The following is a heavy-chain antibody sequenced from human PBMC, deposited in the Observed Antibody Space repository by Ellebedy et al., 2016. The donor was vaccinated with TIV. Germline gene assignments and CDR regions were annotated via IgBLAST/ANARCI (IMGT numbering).Heavy chain of an antibody. J-gene: IGHJ4*02. CDR2: INAGNGNT. D-gene: IGHD1-1*01. Sequence: ASVKVSCXASGYTFTSYAMHWVRQAPGQRLEWMGWINAGNGNTKYSQKFQGRVTITRDTSAGTAYMELSSLRSEDTAVYYCARDWNGDSVIEDWGQGSLVIVSS. CDR3: ARDWNGDSVIED. CDR1: GYTFTSYA. V-gene: IGHV1-3*01.